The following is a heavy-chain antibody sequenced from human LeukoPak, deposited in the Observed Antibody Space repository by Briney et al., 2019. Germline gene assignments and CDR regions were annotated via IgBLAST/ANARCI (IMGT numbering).Heavy chain of an antibody. CDR1: GGSIRSGDFW. J-gene: IGHJ5*02. CDR3: ARRWGSGSHTDWFAT. CDR2: ISKTGSA. V-gene: IGHV4-30-4*01. Sequence: SQTLSLTCNVSGGSIRSGDFWWSWIRQPPGKDLEWIAYISKTGSAASHPSLKSRVTISVDTSKNQFFLKLTSVTAADTAVYYCARRWGSGSHTDWFATWSQGTLVTVSS. D-gene: IGHD3-10*01.